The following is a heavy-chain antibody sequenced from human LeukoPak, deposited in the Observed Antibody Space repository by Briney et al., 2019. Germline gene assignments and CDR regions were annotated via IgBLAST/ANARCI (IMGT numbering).Heavy chain of an antibody. Sequence: GASVKVSCKASGYTFTSYYMHWVRQAPGQGLEWMGIINPSGGSTSYAQKFQGRVTMTRDMSTSTVYMELSSLRSDDTAVYYCAREGRYYYYYMDVWGKGTTVTVSS. CDR3: AREGRYYYYYMDV. J-gene: IGHJ6*03. CDR1: GYTFTSYY. V-gene: IGHV1-46*01. CDR2: INPSGGST.